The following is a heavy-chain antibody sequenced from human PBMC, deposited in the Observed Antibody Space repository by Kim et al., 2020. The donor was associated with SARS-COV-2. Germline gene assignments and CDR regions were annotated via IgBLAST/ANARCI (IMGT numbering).Heavy chain of an antibody. CDR2: ISPDGSKK. D-gene: IGHD1-1*01. J-gene: IGHJ4*02. V-gene: IGHV3-30*04. Sequence: GGSLRLSCAASGFTFSSYAIHWVRQAPGKGLEWVAVISPDGSKKYYADSVKGRFTISRDNSKNTLSLQMNSLRVEDTAVYYCATGDPKGARFNYYFDYWGQGTLVTVSS. CDR1: GFTFSSYA. CDR3: ATGDPKGARFNYYFDY.